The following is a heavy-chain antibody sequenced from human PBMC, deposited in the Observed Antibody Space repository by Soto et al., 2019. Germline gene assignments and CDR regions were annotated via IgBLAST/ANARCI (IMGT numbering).Heavy chain of an antibody. CDR2: INHSGST. J-gene: IGHJ5*02. CDR3: ARAPAAKANRGYCSGGICYSNNWFDP. CDR1: GGSFSGYY. Sequence: SETLSLTCAVYGGSFSGYYWSWIRQPPGKGLEWIGEINHSGSTNYNPSLKSRVTISVDTSKNQFSLKLSSVTAADTAVYYCARAPAAKANRGYCSGGICYSNNWFDPWGQGTLVTVSS. V-gene: IGHV4-34*01. D-gene: IGHD2-15*01.